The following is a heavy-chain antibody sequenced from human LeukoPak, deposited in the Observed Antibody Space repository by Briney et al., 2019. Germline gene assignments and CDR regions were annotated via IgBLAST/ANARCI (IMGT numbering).Heavy chain of an antibody. J-gene: IGHJ4*02. CDR2: ISSTGGST. Sequence: GGSLRLSCAASGFTFSSYAMSWVRQAPGKGLEWVSTISSTGGSTYYADSMKGRFTISRDSSKNTLYLQMTTLRADDTAVYYCAKRDLPYWGQGTLVTVSS. V-gene: IGHV3-23*01. CDR1: GFTFSSYA. CDR3: AKRDLPY.